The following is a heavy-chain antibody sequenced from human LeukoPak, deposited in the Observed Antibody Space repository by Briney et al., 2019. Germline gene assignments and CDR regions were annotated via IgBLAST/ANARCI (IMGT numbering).Heavy chain of an antibody. CDR2: ISSSSSYI. J-gene: IGHJ3*02. Sequence: GGSPRLSCAASGFTFSSYSMNWVRQAPGKGLEWVSSISSSSSYIYYADSVKGRFTISRDNAKNSLYLQMNSLRAEDTAVYYCARFTLFYDFWSGYGTADDAFDIWGQGTMVTVSS. D-gene: IGHD3-3*01. V-gene: IGHV3-21*01. CDR1: GFTFSSYS. CDR3: ARFTLFYDFWSGYGTADDAFDI.